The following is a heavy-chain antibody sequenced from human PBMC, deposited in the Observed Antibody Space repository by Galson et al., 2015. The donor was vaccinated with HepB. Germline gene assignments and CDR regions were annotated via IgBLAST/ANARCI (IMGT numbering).Heavy chain of an antibody. CDR2: IYYSGSA. V-gene: IGHV4-31*03. Sequence: TLSLTCTVSGGSISSGGYYWSWIRQHPGKGLEWIGYIYYSGSAYYNPSLKSRVTISVDTSKNQFSLKLSSVTAADTAVYYCARSSVLGWFDPWGQGTLVTVSS. CDR3: ARSSVLGWFDP. CDR1: GGSISSGGYY. J-gene: IGHJ5*02. D-gene: IGHD7-27*01.